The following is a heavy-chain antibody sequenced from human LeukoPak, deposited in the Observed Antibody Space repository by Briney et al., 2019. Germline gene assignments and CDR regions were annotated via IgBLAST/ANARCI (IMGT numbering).Heavy chain of an antibody. D-gene: IGHD6-19*01. CDR1: GFTFSSHA. CDR2: ISSNGGST. J-gene: IGHJ4*02. V-gene: IGHV3-64*01. Sequence: GGSLRLSRAASGFTFSSHAMHWVRQAPGKGLEYVSAISSNGGSTYYANSVKGRFTISRDNSKNTLYLQMGSLRAEDMAVYYCARVPSSGWYPLFDYWGQGTLVTVSS. CDR3: ARVPSSGWYPLFDY.